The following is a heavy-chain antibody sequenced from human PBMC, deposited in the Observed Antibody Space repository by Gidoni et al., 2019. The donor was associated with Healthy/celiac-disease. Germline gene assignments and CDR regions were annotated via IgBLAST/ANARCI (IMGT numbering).Heavy chain of an antibody. J-gene: IGHJ4*02. CDR2: ISGSGGST. D-gene: IGHD3-3*01. CDR3: AKDLVSGFWSGYCSFDY. V-gene: IGHV3-23*01. CDR1: GFTFSSYA. Sequence: EVQLLESGGGLVQPGGSLRLSCAASGFTFSSYAMSWVRQAPGKGLEGVSAISGSGGSTYYADSVKGRFTISRDNSKNTLYLQMNSLRAEDTAVYYCAKDLVSGFWSGYCSFDYWGQGTLVTVSS.